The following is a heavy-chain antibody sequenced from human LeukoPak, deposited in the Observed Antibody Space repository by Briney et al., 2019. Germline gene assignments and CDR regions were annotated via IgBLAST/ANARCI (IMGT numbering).Heavy chain of an antibody. D-gene: IGHD6-13*01. CDR3: AGGSGSIAAAGYYFDY. CDR2: IIPIFGTA. J-gene: IGHJ4*02. V-gene: IGHV1-69*05. CDR1: GATFSSYA. Sequence: GASVKVSCKASGATFSSYAISWVRQAPGQGLEWMGRIIPIFGTANYAQKFQGRVTITTDESTSTAYMELSSLRSEDTAVYYCAGGSGSIAAAGYYFDYWGQGTLVTVSS.